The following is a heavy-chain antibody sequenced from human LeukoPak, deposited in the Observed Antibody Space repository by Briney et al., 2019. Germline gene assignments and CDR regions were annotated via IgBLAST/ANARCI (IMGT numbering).Heavy chain of an antibody. CDR2: ISGSGGST. CDR3: AKGVGYSRGSDY. Sequence: GGSLRLSCAASGFTFSSYVMSWVRQAPGKGLEWVSAISGSGGSTYYADSVKGRFTISRDNSKNTLYLQVNSLGAEDTAIYYCAKGVGYSRGSDYWGQGTLVTVSS. CDR1: GFTFSSYV. V-gene: IGHV3-23*01. D-gene: IGHD5-18*01. J-gene: IGHJ4*02.